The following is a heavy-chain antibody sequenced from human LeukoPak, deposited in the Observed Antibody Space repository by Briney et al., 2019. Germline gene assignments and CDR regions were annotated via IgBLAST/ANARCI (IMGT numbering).Heavy chain of an antibody. V-gene: IGHV3-48*04. CDR3: ARGGTAAPPPTAF. Sequence: GGSLRLSCAASGFTFSSYSMNWVRQAPGKGLEWVSYISSSGSTIYYADSVKGRFTISRDNAKNSLYLQMNSLRAEDTAVYYCARGGTAAPPPTAFWGQGTLVTVSS. CDR2: ISSSGSTI. CDR1: GFTFSSYS. J-gene: IGHJ4*02. D-gene: IGHD6-13*01.